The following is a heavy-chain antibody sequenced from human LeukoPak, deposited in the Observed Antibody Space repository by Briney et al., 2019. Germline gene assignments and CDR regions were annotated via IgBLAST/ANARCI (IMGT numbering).Heavy chain of an antibody. V-gene: IGHV3-23*01. J-gene: IGHJ4*02. Sequence: GGSLRLSCAASGFTFSSYAMSWVRQAPGKGLEWVSAISGSGGSTYYADSVKGRFTISRDNSKNTLYLQMNSLRAEDTAVYYCAKDLQYYYDSSGYYHYWGRGTLVTVSS. D-gene: IGHD3-22*01. CDR2: ISGSGGST. CDR3: AKDLQYYYDSSGYYHY. CDR1: GFTFSSYA.